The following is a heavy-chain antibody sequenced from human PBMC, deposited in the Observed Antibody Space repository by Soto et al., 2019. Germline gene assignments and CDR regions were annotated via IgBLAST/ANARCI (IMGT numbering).Heavy chain of an antibody. J-gene: IGHJ4*02. V-gene: IGHV4-34*01. Sequence: QVQLQQWGAGLLKPSETLSLTCAVYGGSFSGYYWSWIRQPPGKGLEWIGEINHSGSTNYNPSLKSRVTISVDTSKNQFSLKLSSVTAADTAVYYCARFPGIAVAVGYYFDYWGQGTLVTVSS. D-gene: IGHD6-19*01. CDR2: INHSGST. CDR1: GGSFSGYY. CDR3: ARFPGIAVAVGYYFDY.